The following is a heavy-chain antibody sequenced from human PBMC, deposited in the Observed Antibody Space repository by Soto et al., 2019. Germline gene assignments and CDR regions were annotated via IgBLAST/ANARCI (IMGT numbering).Heavy chain of an antibody. V-gene: IGHV3-30-3*01. Sequence: GESLKISCAASGFTFSSYAMHWVRQAPGKGLEWVAVISYDGSNKYYADSVKGRFTISRDNSKNTLYLQMNSLRAEDTAVYYCARDHLDTAMVKEAYYYGMDVWGQGTTVTVSS. D-gene: IGHD5-18*01. J-gene: IGHJ6*02. CDR1: GFTFSSYA. CDR3: ARDHLDTAMVKEAYYYGMDV. CDR2: ISYDGSNK.